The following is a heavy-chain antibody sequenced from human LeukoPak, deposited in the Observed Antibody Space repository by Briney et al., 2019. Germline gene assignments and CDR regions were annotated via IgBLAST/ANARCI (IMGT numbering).Heavy chain of an antibody. CDR1: GYTFTGYY. Sequence: GASVTVSCKASGYTFTGYYMHWVRQAPGQGLEWMGWINPNSGGTNYAQKFQGRVTMTRDTSISTAYMELSRLRSDDTAVYYCAGTENHYYGSGSYYPYYYYGMDVWGQGTTVTVSS. J-gene: IGHJ6*02. V-gene: IGHV1-2*02. CDR2: INPNSGGT. D-gene: IGHD3-10*01. CDR3: AGTENHYYGSGSYYPYYYYGMDV.